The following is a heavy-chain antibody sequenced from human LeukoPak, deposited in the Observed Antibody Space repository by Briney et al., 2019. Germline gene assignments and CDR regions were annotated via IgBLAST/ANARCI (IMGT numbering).Heavy chain of an antibody. CDR2: ISSSSSPI. CDR1: GFTFSSYS. Sequence: PGRSLRLSCAASGFTFSSYSMNWVRHPPGKVLEWVSSISSSSSPIYYADSGTGRFTISRDNAKNSLYLQMNSLRAEDKAVYYCARMVTGREDYFDYWGQGTLVTVSS. CDR3: ARMVTGREDYFDY. V-gene: IGHV3-48*01. D-gene: IGHD1-20*01. J-gene: IGHJ4*02.